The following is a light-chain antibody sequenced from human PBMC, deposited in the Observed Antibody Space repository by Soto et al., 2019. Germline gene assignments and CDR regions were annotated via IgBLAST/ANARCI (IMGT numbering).Light chain of an antibody. V-gene: IGLV2-14*01. J-gene: IGLJ1*01. Sequence: QSALTQPASVSGSPGQSITISCTGTISDVGGYNYVSWYQQHPGKAPKLMIYEVSNRPSGVSNRFSGSKSGNTASLTISGLQAEDEADYYCSSYTSSSTIYVLGTGTKVTVL. CDR3: SSYTSSSTIYV. CDR2: EVS. CDR1: ISDVGGYNY.